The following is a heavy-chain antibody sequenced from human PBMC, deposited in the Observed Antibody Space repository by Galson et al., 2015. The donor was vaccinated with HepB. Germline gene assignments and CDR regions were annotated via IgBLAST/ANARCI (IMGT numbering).Heavy chain of an antibody. D-gene: IGHD6-13*01. CDR2: INPNSGGT. V-gene: IGHV1-2*02. CDR3: ARDHIAAAGAEYYFGISV. CDR1: GFTFKAYY. J-gene: IGHJ6*02. Sequence: SCKASGFTFKAYYMNWVRQAPGQGLEWMGWINPNSGGTKYAQKFQGRVTMTSDTSISTAYMELSRLRSDDTAVYYCARDHIAAAGAEYYFGISVWGQGTTVTVSS.